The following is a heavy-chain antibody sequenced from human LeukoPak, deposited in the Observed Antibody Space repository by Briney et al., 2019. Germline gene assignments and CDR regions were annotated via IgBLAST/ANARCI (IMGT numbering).Heavy chain of an antibody. Sequence: PSETLSLTCTVSGGSISSDYWSWIRQPPGKGLEWIGYIYYSGRTYYNPSLKSRITISVDTSKNQFSLKLSSVTAADTAVYYCARGFYSPHCWGQGTLVSVSS. J-gene: IGHJ4*02. CDR3: ARGFYSPHC. CDR1: GGSISSDY. D-gene: IGHD4-11*01. CDR2: IYYSGRT. V-gene: IGHV4-59*01.